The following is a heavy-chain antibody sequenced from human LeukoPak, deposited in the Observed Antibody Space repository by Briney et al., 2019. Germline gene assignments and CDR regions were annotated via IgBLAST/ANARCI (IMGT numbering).Heavy chain of an antibody. Sequence: GGSLRLSCAASGFTFSSYGMHWVRQAPGKGLEWVAVISYDGSNKYYADSVKGRFTISRDNSKNTLYLQMNSLRAEDTAVYYCAKDSVHPRITMIVVGFDYWGQGTLVTVSS. CDR3: AKDSVHPRITMIVVGFDY. V-gene: IGHV3-30*18. CDR2: ISYDGSNK. J-gene: IGHJ4*02. D-gene: IGHD3-22*01. CDR1: GFTFSSYG.